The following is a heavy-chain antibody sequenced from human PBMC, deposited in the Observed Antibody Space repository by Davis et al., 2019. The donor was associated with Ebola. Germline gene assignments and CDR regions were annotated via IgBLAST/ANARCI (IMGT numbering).Heavy chain of an antibody. V-gene: IGHV4-61*08. CDR1: GGSISSGDYY. Sequence: PSETLSLTCTVSGGSISSGDYYWSWIRQPPGKGLEWIGYIYYSGSTNYNPSLKSRVTISVDTSKNQFSLKLSSVTAADTAVYYCARVYGSYFMDVWGQGTTVTVSS. D-gene: IGHD1-26*01. J-gene: IGHJ6*02. CDR2: IYYSGST. CDR3: ARVYGSYFMDV.